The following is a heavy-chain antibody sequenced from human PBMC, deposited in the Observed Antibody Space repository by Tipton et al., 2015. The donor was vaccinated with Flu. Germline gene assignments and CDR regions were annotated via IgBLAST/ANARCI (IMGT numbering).Heavy chain of an antibody. CDR1: GFTFSSYS. Sequence: SLRLSCAASGFTFSSYSTNWVRQAPGKGLEWVSSISSISSYIYYADSVKGRFTISRDNAKNSLYLQMNSLRAEDTAVYYCARDSITGTTIDYWGQGTLLTVSS. CDR3: ARDSITGTTIDY. CDR2: ISSISSYI. J-gene: IGHJ4*02. V-gene: IGHV3-21*01. D-gene: IGHD1-20*01.